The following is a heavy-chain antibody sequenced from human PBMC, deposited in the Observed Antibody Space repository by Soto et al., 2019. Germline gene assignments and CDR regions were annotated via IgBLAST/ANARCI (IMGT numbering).Heavy chain of an antibody. D-gene: IGHD2-15*01. CDR3: ARGLCSGGSCYPR. J-gene: IGHJ4*02. CDR2: IYYSGST. CDR1: GGSISSGGYY. Sequence: SETLSLTCTVSGGSISSGGYYWSWIRQHPGKGLEWIGYIYYSGSTYYNPSLKSRVTISVDTSKNQFSLKLSSVTAADTAVYYCARGLCSGGSCYPRWGQGTLVTVSS. V-gene: IGHV4-31*03.